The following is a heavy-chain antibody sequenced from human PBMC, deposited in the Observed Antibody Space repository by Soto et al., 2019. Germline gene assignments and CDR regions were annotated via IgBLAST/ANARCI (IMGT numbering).Heavy chain of an antibody. J-gene: IGHJ5*02. CDR2: IRSKAYGGTT. V-gene: IGHV3-49*03. CDR3: SRPSYGPETWFAP. D-gene: IGHD3-10*01. CDR1: GFTFGDYA. Sequence: PGGSLRLSCTASGFTFGDYAMSWFRQAPGKGLEWVGFIRSKAYGGTTEYAASVKGRFTISRDDSKSIAYLQMNSLKTEDTAVYYCSRPSYGPETWFAPWAREPWSPSPQ.